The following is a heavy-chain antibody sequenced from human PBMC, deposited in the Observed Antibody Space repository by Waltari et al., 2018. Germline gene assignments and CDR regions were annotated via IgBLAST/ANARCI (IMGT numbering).Heavy chain of an antibody. Sequence: EVQLVESGGGLVKPGGSLRLSCAASGFTVSRDRMRWVRQAPGKGLEWVSSITIASSYIYYADSVKGRFTISRDNAKNSLYLQMNSLTAEDTAVYYCAREAVTMVRGITTFDYWGQGTLVTVSS. CDR1: GFTVSRDR. CDR2: ITIASSYI. D-gene: IGHD3-10*01. CDR3: AREAVTMVRGITTFDY. J-gene: IGHJ4*02. V-gene: IGHV3-21*01.